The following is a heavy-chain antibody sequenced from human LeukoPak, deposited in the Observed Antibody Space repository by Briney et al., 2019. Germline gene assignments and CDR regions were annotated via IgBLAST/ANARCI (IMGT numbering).Heavy chain of an antibody. CDR2: IKPNGNEK. D-gene: IGHD3-10*01. CDR3: AGSFGDVKMF. V-gene: IGHV3-7*01. CDR1: GFNFRDQW. Sequence: GGSLRLSCAGSGFNFRDQWMSWLRQAPEKGPEWVAHIKPNGNEKYYVDSVKGRFIISRDDARNSLPLQMNSLRAEDTAVYYCAGSFGDVKMFWGQGTLVTVSS. J-gene: IGHJ4*01.